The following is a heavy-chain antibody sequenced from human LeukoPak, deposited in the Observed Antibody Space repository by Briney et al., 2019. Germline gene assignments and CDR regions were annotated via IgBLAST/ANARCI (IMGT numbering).Heavy chain of an antibody. CDR3: ARQPPKWAPHRHNWFDP. J-gene: IGHJ5*02. CDR2: INHSGST. Sequence: PSETLSLTCAVYGGSFSGYYWSWIRQPPGKGLEWIGEINHSGSTNYNPSLKSRVTISVDTSKNQFSLKLSSVTAADTAVYYCARQPPKWAPHRHNWFDPWGQGTLVTVSS. V-gene: IGHV4-34*01. D-gene: IGHD1-26*01. CDR1: GGSFSGYY.